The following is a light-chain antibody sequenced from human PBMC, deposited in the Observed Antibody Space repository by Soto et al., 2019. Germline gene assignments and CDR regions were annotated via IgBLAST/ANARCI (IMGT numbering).Light chain of an antibody. CDR2: GAF. Sequence: DIQMTQSPSSLSASVGDRVTITCRAGQFISKYLNWYQQKPGKAPKLLIFGAFNLEGGVPSRFSGSGSGTEFTLTISGLLPDEFATYICQQTYTAFSFGHGTTVEI. V-gene: IGKV1-39*01. J-gene: IGKJ3*01. CDR3: QQTYTAFS. CDR1: QFISKY.